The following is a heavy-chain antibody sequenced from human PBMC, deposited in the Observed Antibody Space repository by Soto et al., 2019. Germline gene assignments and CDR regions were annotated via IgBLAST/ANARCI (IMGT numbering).Heavy chain of an antibody. CDR3: ARDVQYRWFDP. CDR2: IYYDGST. D-gene: IGHD1-1*01. Sequence: QVQLQESGPGLVKPSETLSLTCTVSGDSINYYYWTWVRQPPGKTLEWLGYIYYDGSTNYNPSLASRLTMSVDTAKNQFFLKLSSVTAADTAVYYCARDVQYRWFDPWGQGTLVTVSS. J-gene: IGHJ5*02. V-gene: IGHV4-59*01. CDR1: GDSINYYY.